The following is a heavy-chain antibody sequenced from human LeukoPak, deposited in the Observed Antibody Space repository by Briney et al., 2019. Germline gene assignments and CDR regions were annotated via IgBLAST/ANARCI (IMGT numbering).Heavy chain of an antibody. CDR2: IKQDGSEK. Sequence: ETLSLTCAVYGGSFSGYYWSWIRQPPGKGLEWVANIKQDGSEKYYVDSVKGRFTISRDNAKNSLYLQMNSLRAEDTAVYYCARERGYAYYYYGMDVWGQGTTVTVSS. D-gene: IGHD5-12*01. J-gene: IGHJ6*02. CDR3: ARERGYAYYYYGMDV. CDR1: GGSFSGYY. V-gene: IGHV3-7*01.